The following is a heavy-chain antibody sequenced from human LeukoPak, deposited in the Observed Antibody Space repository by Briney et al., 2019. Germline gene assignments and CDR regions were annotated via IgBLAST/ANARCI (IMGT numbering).Heavy chain of an antibody. CDR1: VGSISSDNNY. D-gene: IGHD2/OR15-2a*01. J-gene: IGHJ4*02. CDR3: AREGARDYFGFYFDY. Sequence: PSETLSLTCSVSVGSISSDNNYWAWIRQPPGKGLELNGSIYYCGSPYYNPSLKSRVTISVDTSKNQFSLKLSSVTAADTAVYYCAREGARDYFGFYFDYWGQGTLVTVSS. CDR2: IYYCGSP. V-gene: IGHV4-39*07.